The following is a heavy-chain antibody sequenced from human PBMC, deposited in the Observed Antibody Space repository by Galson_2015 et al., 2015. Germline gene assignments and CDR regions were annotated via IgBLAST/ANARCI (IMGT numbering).Heavy chain of an antibody. Sequence: SLRLSCAASGFTFSSYSMNWVRQAPGKGLEWVSYISSSSTIYYADSVKGRFTTSRDNAKNSLYLQMNSLRDEDTAVYYCSLLGYDSSGWRFDYWGQGTLVTVSS. V-gene: IGHV3-48*02. D-gene: IGHD3-22*01. CDR3: SLLGYDSSGWRFDY. CDR1: GFTFSSYS. J-gene: IGHJ4*02. CDR2: ISSSSTI.